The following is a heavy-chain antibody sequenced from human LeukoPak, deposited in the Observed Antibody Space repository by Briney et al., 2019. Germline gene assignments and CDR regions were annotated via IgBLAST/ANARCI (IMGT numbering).Heavy chain of an antibody. J-gene: IGHJ3*02. Sequence: GGSLRLSCAASGFTFNNYAMSWVRQAPGKGLEWVSGISGSGGSTYYADSVKGRFTISRDNSKNTLYLQMNSLTAEDTAVYYCAKGALGAFDIWGQGTMVTVSS. CDR2: ISGSGGST. CDR1: GFTFNNYA. CDR3: AKGALGAFDI. D-gene: IGHD3-16*01. V-gene: IGHV3-23*01.